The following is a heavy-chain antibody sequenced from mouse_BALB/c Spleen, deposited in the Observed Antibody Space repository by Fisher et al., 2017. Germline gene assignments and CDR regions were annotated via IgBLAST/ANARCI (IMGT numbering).Heavy chain of an antibody. CDR3: ARSGVITTQGAMDY. D-gene: IGHD1-1*01. V-gene: IGHV1-84*02. Sequence: KFKGKATLTVDTSSSTAYMQLSSLTSEDTAVYFCARSGVITTQGAMDYWGQGTSVTVSS. J-gene: IGHJ4*01.